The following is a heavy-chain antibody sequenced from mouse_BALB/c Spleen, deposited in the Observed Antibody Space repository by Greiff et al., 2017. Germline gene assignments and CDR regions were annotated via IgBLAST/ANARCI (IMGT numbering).Heavy chain of an antibody. CDR1: GFNIKDTY. CDR3: ARRYGNYWYFDV. D-gene: IGHD2-10*02. CDR2: IDPANGNT. V-gene: IGHV14-3*02. J-gene: IGHJ1*01. Sequence: EVQLQQSGAELVKPGASVKLSCTASGFNIKDTYMHWVKQRPEQGLEWIGRIDPANGNTKYDPKFQGKATITADTSSNTAYLQLSSLTSEDTAVYYCARRYGNYWYFDVWGAGTTVTVSS.